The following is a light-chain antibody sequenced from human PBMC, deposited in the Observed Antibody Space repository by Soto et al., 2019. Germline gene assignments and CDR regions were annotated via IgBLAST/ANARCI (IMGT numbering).Light chain of an antibody. CDR3: QQRSNWPRT. V-gene: IGKV3-11*01. CDR1: QSVSSY. Sequence: EIVLTQSPGTLSLSPWERATLSCMASQSVSSYFAWYQQKPGQAPRLLIYDASNRATGIPARFSGSGSGTDFTLTISSLEPEDFAVYYCQQRSNWPRTFGQGTKVDIK. J-gene: IGKJ1*01. CDR2: DAS.